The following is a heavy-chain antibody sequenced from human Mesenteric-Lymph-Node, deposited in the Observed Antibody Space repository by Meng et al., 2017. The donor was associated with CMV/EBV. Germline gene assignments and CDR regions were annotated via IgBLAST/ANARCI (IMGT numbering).Heavy chain of an antibody. CDR1: GFTVSSNY. CDR2: IYSGGST. CDR3: ASLQDSYGYAGKGY. V-gene: IGHV3-53*01. J-gene: IGHJ4*02. D-gene: IGHD5-18*01. Sequence: ASGFTVSSNYMSWVRQAPGKGLEWVSVIYSGGSTYYADSVKGRFTISRDNSKNTLYLQMNSLRAEDTAVYYCASLQDSYGYAGKGYWGQGTLVTVSS.